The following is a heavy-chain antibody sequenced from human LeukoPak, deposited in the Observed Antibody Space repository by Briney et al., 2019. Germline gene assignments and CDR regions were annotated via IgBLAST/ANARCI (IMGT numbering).Heavy chain of an antibody. J-gene: IGHJ5*02. D-gene: IGHD3-10*01. V-gene: IGHV1-2*02. CDR1: GYTFTGYY. CDR2: INPISGGT. CDR3: ARDGVLLWFGEFTARNWFDP. Sequence: ASVKVSCKASGYTFTGYYMHLVRQAPGQGLEWMGWINPISGGTNYAQKFQGRVTMTRDMSISTAYMELSRLRSDDTAVYYCARDGVLLWFGEFTARNWFDPWGQGTLVTVSS.